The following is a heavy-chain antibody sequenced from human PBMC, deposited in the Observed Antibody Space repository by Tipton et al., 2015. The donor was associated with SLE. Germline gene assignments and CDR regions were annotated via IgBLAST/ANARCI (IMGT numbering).Heavy chain of an antibody. J-gene: IGHJ4*02. D-gene: IGHD6-13*01. CDR1: GLTFSNYA. CDR2: VYSAGSAT. V-gene: IGHV3-23*03. CDR3: VKEGTAYSSHWAH. Sequence: GSLRLSCAASGLTFSNYAMNWVRQAPGKGLEWVSIVYSAGSATFYADSVKGRFTISRDNSKNTLFLHMSSLRVEDTAVYFCVKEGTAYSSHWAHWGQGTLVTVSS.